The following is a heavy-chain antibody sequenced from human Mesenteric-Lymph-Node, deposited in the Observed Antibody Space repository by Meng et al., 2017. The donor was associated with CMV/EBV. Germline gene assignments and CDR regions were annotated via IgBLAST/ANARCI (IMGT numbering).Heavy chain of an antibody. CDR2: ISSSGSPI. CDR3: ARQGWKSVIFFDY. V-gene: IGHV3-11*01. Sequence: GESLKISCAASGFTFSDYDMNWIRQAPGKGLEWVSYISSSGSPIYYADSVKGRFTISRDNAKNSLYLQMNSLRAEDTAVYYCARQGWKSVIFFDYWGQGTLVTVSS. J-gene: IGHJ4*02. D-gene: IGHD3/OR15-3a*01. CDR1: GFTFSDYD.